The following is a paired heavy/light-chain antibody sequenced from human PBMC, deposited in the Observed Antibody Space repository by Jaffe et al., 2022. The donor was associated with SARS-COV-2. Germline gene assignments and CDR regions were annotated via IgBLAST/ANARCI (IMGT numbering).Light chain of an antibody. J-gene: IGKJ5*01. CDR2: AAS. CDR3: QQANSFPLT. Sequence: DIQMTQSPSSVSASVGDRVTITCRASQGISSWLAWYQQKPGKAPKLLIYAASSLQSGVPSRFSGSGSGTDFTLTISSLQPEDFATYYCQQANSFPLTFGQGTRLEIK. V-gene: IGKV1-12*01. CDR1: QGISSW.
Heavy chain of an antibody. D-gene: IGHD6-19*01. CDR1: GFTLSSYA. V-gene: IGHV3-30-3*01. J-gene: IGHJ4*02. Sequence: QVQLVESGGGVVQPGRSLRLSCAASGFTLSSYAMHWVRQAPGKGLEWVAVVSNDGSKKYYADSVKGRLTISRDNSMNTLYLQMNSLRVEDTAVYYCARDVATPPNTAVAGDYWGQGTLVTVSS. CDR2: VSNDGSKK. CDR3: ARDVATPPNTAVAGDY.